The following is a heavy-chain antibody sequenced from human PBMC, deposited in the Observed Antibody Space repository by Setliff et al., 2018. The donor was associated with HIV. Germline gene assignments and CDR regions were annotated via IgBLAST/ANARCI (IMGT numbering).Heavy chain of an antibody. D-gene: IGHD3-22*01. V-gene: IGHV1-18*01. Sequence: KASGYSFSKYGISWVRQAPGQGLEWMGWISGFNGNTKYGQNFQGRVAMTWDTSISTAYMVLRNLKSEDTAVYYCATARRDYYDRGRRSHYYIDVWGKGTTVTVSS. CDR1: GYSFSKYG. CDR3: ATARRDYYDRGRRSHYYIDV. J-gene: IGHJ6*03. CDR2: ISGFNGNT.